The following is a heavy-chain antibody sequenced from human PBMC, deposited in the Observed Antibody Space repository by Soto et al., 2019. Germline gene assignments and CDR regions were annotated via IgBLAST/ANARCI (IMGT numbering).Heavy chain of an antibody. CDR1: GGSVSRSTYY. J-gene: IGHJ6*03. CDR2: MFYSGST. D-gene: IGHD5-12*01. V-gene: IGHV4-39*01. Sequence: SETLSLTCNVAGGSVSRSTYYWGWVRQPPGKGLEWIGSMFYSGSTFYNPSLKSRVTIFGDTSKNQFSLNLTSVTAADTAVYYCARSVATTLQYMVVWGKGTTVTVSS. CDR3: ARSVATTLQYMVV.